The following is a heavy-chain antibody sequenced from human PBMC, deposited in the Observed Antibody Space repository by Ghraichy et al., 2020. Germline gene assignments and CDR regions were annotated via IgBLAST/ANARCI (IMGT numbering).Heavy chain of an antibody. CDR3: ARHDGITIFGVVNPIGFRR. D-gene: IGHD3-3*01. J-gene: IGHJ1*01. Sequence: SETLSLTCSVSGASISSDTFYWGWIRQPPGKGLEWVGSIYHSGRTYYTPSLKSRVTLSVDTSKNQFSLKLTSVIAADTAVYYCARHDGITIFGVVNPIGFRRWGQGTLVTVSS. CDR1: GASISSDTFY. CDR2: IYHSGRT. V-gene: IGHV4-39*01.